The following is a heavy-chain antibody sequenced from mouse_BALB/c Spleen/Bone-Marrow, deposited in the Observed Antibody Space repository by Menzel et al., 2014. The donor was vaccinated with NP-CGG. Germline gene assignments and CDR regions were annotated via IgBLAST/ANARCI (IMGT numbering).Heavy chain of an antibody. CDR1: GFSLTSYD. V-gene: IGHV2-9-2*01. Sequence: QVQLKESGPGLVAPSQRLSITCTVSGFSLTSYDISWIRQPPGRGLEWLGVIWPGGGTKYNSAFMSNLSISKDNSKSQVFLKMNSLQSDDTAIYYCVREKGFAYWGQGTLVTVSA. J-gene: IGHJ3*01. CDR2: IWPGGGT. CDR3: VREKGFAY.